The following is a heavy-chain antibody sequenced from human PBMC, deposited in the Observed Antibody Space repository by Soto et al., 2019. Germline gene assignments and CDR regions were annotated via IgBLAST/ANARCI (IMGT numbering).Heavy chain of an antibody. CDR1: GYSFTSYW. V-gene: IGHV5-10-1*01. CDR3: AREKIAAAGTHYYYGMDV. J-gene: IGHJ6*02. D-gene: IGHD6-13*01. Sequence: PGESLRISGKGSGYSFTSYWISWVRQMPGKGLEWMGRIDPSDSYTNYSPSFQGHVTISADKSISTAYLQWSSLKASDTAMYYCAREKIAAAGTHYYYGMDVWGQGTTVTVSS. CDR2: IDPSDSYT.